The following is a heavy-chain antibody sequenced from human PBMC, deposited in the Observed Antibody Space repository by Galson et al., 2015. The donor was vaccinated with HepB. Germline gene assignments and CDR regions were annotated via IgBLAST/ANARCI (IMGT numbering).Heavy chain of an antibody. J-gene: IGHJ6*02. D-gene: IGHD6-6*01. Sequence: SLRLSCAASGFTFSYYAMAWVRQAPGKGLEWISAITPSGDNKYSADSVKGRFTITRDNSKNTVFLQMSSLRAEDPALYYCAKGAYMSSYSLYGLDAWGQGTTVIVSS. V-gene: IGHV3-23*01. CDR1: GFTFSYYA. CDR2: ITPSGDNK. CDR3: AKGAYMSSYSLYGLDA.